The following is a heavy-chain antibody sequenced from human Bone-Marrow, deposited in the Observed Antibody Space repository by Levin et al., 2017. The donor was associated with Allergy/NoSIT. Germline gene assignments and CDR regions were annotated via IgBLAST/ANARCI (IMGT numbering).Heavy chain of an antibody. V-gene: IGHV4-59*01. Sequence: PSETLSLTCSVSDVSISSFYWSWIRQPPGKGLEWIGYISNSGDTNYNPSLKSRVTISVDTSKNQLSLRLISVSAADTAVYYCARRSSRQFVDGQAHFDDWGQGTLVTVSS. D-gene: IGHD5-24*01. CDR1: DVSISSFY. CDR2: ISNSGDT. CDR3: ARRSSRQFVDGQAHFDD. J-gene: IGHJ4*02.